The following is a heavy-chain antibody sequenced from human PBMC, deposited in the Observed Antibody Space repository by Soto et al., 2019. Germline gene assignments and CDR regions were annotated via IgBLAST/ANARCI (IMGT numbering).Heavy chain of an antibody. J-gene: IGHJ4*02. CDR3: AREIVVARGASYFDY. V-gene: IGHV3-48*04. Sequence: GGSLRLSSAASGFTFSSYSMNWVRQAPGKGLEWVSYISSSSSTIYYADSVKGRFTISRDNAKNSLYLQMNSLRAEDTAVYYCAREIVVARGASYFDYWGPGTLVTVSS. CDR1: GFTFSSYS. CDR2: ISSSSSTI. D-gene: IGHD2-2*01.